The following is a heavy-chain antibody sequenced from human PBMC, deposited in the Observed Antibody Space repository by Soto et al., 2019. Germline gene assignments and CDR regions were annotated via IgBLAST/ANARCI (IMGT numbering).Heavy chain of an antibody. CDR3: AKGRNSAVAAPGDY. D-gene: IGHD6-19*01. Sequence: GGSLRLSCAASGFTFSSYAMSWVRQAPGKGLEWVSAISGSGGSSYYADSVKGRFTISRDNSKNTVYLQMNSLRAEDTAVYYCAKGRNSAVAAPGDYWGQGTLVTVSS. CDR2: ISGSGGSS. J-gene: IGHJ4*02. CDR1: GFTFSSYA. V-gene: IGHV3-23*01.